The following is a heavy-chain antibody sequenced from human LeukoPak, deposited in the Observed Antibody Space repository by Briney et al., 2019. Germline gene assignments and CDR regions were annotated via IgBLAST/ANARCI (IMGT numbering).Heavy chain of an antibody. J-gene: IGHJ6*03. D-gene: IGHD5-12*01. V-gene: IGHV3-23*01. CDR3: AKSHRGYAPRRTYYYYMDV. CDR2: FSASCGCA. Sequence: PGGSLRLSCTASGFTFSSYGLSWVPQAPGKGLEWGSGFSASCGCAYYADSVKGRFTISRDNSKNMLYLQMNSLRAEDTAVYYCAKSHRGYAPRRTYYYYMDVWGKGTTVTVSS. CDR1: GFTFSSYG.